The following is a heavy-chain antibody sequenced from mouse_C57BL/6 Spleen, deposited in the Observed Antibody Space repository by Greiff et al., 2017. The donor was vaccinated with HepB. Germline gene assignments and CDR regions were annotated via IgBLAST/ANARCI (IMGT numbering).Heavy chain of an antibody. J-gene: IGHJ1*03. CDR3: ARDDYDLYFDV. Sequence: EVQLQQSGPGLVKPSQSLSLTCSVTGYSITSGYYWNWIRQFPGNKLEWMGYISYDGSNNYNPSLKNRISITRDTSKNQFFLKLNSVTTEDTATYYCARDDYDLYFDVWGTGTTVTVSS. CDR1: GYSITSGYY. V-gene: IGHV3-6*01. D-gene: IGHD2-4*01. CDR2: ISYDGSN.